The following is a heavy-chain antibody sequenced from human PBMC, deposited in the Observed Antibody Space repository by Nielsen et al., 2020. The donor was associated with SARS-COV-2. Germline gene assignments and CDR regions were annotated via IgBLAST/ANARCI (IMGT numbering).Heavy chain of an antibody. CDR1: GFTFSSYA. J-gene: IGHJ4*02. Sequence: GGSLRLSCSASGFTFSSYAMSWVRQAPGKGLEWVSAISGSGGSTYYADSVKGRFTISRDNSKNTLYLQMNSLRAEDTAVYYCAKDQVVYVWGSYLCDYWGQGTLVTVSS. CDR3: AKDQVVYVWGSYLCDY. CDR2: ISGSGGST. D-gene: IGHD3-16*02. V-gene: IGHV3-23*01.